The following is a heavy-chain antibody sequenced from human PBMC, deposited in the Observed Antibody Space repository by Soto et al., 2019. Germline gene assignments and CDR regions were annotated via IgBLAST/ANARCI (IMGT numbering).Heavy chain of an antibody. D-gene: IGHD1-26*01. J-gene: IGHJ4*02. Sequence: EVQLLESGGGLIQPGGSLRLSCAASGFIFSSYIMTWVRQAPGKGLECVSGMSGSGDSIYYANSVKGRFTISRDNSKNTPYLQLTSLRAEDTAVYYCARALPIRSGRRGLFDEWGQGTLVIVSS. CDR2: MSGSGDSI. V-gene: IGHV3-23*01. CDR3: ARALPIRSGRRGLFDE. CDR1: GFIFSSYI.